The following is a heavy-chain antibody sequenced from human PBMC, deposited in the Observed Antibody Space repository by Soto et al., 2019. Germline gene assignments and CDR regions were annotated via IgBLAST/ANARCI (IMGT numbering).Heavy chain of an antibody. CDR1: GGSISSGGYY. CDR2: IYYSGST. CDR3: ARLGWLAYYYYGMDV. D-gene: IGHD2-21*01. Sequence: QVQLQESGPGLVKPSQTLSLTCTVSGGSISSGGYYWSWIRQHPGKGLEWIGYIYYSGSTYYNPSLKSRVTISVDTSKNQFSLKLSCVTAADTAVYYCARLGWLAYYYYGMDVWGQGTTVTVSS. J-gene: IGHJ6*02. V-gene: IGHV4-31*03.